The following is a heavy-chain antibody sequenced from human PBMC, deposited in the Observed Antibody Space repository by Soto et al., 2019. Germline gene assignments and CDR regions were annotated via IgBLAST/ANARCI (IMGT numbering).Heavy chain of an antibody. V-gene: IGHV3-33*01. Sequence: LRLSCAASGFTFSSYGMHWVRQAPGKGLEWVAVIWYDGSNKYYADSVKGRFTISRDNSKNTLYLQMNSLRAEDTAVYYCAREAPFSSSWSKYFDYWGQGTLVTVSS. CDR1: GFTFSSYG. CDR2: IWYDGSNK. J-gene: IGHJ4*02. D-gene: IGHD6-13*01. CDR3: AREAPFSSSWSKYFDY.